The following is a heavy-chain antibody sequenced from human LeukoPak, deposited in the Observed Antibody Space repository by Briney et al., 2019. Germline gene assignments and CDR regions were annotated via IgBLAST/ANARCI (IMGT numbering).Heavy chain of an antibody. CDR3: ARDSAGNDY. CDR1: GFTFSTYW. V-gene: IGHV3-7*01. CDR2: IKQDGSEK. J-gene: IGHJ4*02. Sequence: GGSLRLSCAASGFTFSTYWMSWVRQAPGKGLEWVASIKQDGSEKYYVASVKGRFTISRDNAKNSLYLQMNSLRAEDTDMYYCARDSAGNDYWGQGTLVTVSA. D-gene: IGHD6-13*01.